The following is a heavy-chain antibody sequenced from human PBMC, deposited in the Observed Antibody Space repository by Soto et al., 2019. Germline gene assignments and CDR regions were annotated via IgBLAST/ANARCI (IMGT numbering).Heavy chain of an antibody. CDR3: VRGGFLSHDHVIIAPATLGFDP. D-gene: IGHD2-2*01. J-gene: IGHJ5*02. Sequence: ASVKVSCKASGYTFTTYDINWVRQAPGQGLEWMGWMNPDRTNTGYAEKFQGRVTMTRDTSISTAYMELSSLRYDDTAVYYCVRGGFLSHDHVIIAPATLGFDPWGQGTLVTVSS. V-gene: IGHV1-8*01. CDR1: GYTFTTYD. CDR2: MNPDRTNT.